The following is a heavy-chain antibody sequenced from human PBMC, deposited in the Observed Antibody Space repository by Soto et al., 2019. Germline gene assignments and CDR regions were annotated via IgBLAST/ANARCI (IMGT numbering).Heavy chain of an antibody. D-gene: IGHD3-22*01. Sequence: QPGGSLRLSCAASGFTFSSYAMHWVRQAPGKGLEWVAVISYDGSNKYYADSVKGRFTISRDNSKNTLYLQMNSLRAEDTAVYYCARDRGYYDSSGYYYVRWFDPWGQGTLVTVSS. CDR3: ARDRGYYDSSGYYYVRWFDP. CDR2: ISYDGSNK. V-gene: IGHV3-30-3*01. CDR1: GFTFSSYA. J-gene: IGHJ5*02.